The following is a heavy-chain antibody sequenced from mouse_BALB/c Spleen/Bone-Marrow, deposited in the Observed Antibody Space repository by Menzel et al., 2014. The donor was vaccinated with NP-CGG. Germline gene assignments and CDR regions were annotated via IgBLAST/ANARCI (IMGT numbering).Heavy chain of an antibody. CDR1: GFTFSNYG. CDR3: VRGNYGNYVDYFDF. V-gene: IGHV5-6-3*01. J-gene: IGHJ2*01. CDR2: INGNGGST. Sequence: EVHLVESGGGLVQPGGSLKLSCAASGFTFSNYGMSWVRQTPDKRLELVATINGNGGSTYYPDSVKGRFTISRDTAKNTLYLQMSSLKSEETAMYYCVRGNYGNYVDYFDFWGQGTTLTVSS. D-gene: IGHD2-1*01.